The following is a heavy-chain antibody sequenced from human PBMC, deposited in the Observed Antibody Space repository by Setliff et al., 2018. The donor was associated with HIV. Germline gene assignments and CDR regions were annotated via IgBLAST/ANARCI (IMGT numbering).Heavy chain of an antibody. CDR2: VHHDGST. D-gene: IGHD6-13*01. CDR1: GGSISSGSYY. J-gene: IGHJ6*03. Sequence: PSETLSLTCTVSGGSISSGSYYWGWIRQSPGKGLEWIGSVHHDGSTYYNPSLESRVTISVDTSKNQLSLRLTSVTAADTGVYYCARHRDPPGTSWIFYYYYMDLWGGGTTVTVSS. V-gene: IGHV4-39*01. CDR3: ARHRDPPGTSWIFYYYYMDL.